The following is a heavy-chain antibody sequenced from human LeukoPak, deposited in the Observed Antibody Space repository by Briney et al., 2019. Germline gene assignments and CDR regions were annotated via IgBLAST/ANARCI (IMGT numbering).Heavy chain of an antibody. D-gene: IGHD3-3*01. Sequence: GESLKISCKGSGYSFTSYWIGWVRQMPGKGLEWMGIIYPGDSDTRYSPSFQGQVTISADKSISTAYPQWSSLKASDTAMYYCARQRFGGTIFGSYGLDVWGQGTTVTVSS. V-gene: IGHV5-51*01. J-gene: IGHJ6*02. CDR1: GYSFTSYW. CDR2: IYPGDSDT. CDR3: ARQRFGGTIFGSYGLDV.